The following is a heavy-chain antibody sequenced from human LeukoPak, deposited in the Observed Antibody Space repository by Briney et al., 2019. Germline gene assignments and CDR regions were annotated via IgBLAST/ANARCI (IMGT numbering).Heavy chain of an antibody. J-gene: IGHJ4*02. V-gene: IGHV1-46*01. Sequence: ASVKVSCKASGYTFTSYYMHWVRQAPGQGLEWMGIINPSGGSTSYAQKSQGRVTMTRDMSTSTVYMELSSLRSEDTAVYYCARTYCAEDCSIRYFDYWGQGTLVTVSS. CDR1: GYTFTSYY. CDR2: INPSGGST. D-gene: IGHD2-21*02. CDR3: ARTYCAEDCSIRYFDY.